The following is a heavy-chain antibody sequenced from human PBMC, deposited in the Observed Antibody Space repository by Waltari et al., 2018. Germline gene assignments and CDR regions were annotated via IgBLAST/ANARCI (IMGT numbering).Heavy chain of an antibody. Sequence: EVQLVESGGGLVQPGGSLRLSCAASGFTFSTYWMTWVRQAPGKGLEWVANINKDGSVKYSVDSVKGRFTISRDNAKNSLYLQMNSLRAEDTAVYYCVREIGGGAALWGQGTLVTVSS. CDR2: INKDGSVK. D-gene: IGHD3-10*01. CDR1: GFTFSTYW. CDR3: VREIGGGAAL. V-gene: IGHV3-7*01. J-gene: IGHJ4*02.